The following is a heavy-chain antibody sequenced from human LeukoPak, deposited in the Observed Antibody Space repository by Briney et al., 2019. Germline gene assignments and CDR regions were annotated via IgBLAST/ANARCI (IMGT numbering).Heavy chain of an antibody. J-gene: IGHJ4*02. D-gene: IGHD1-1*01. CDR2: ISYDGSNK. CDR1: GFTFSSYA. CDR3: ARLESYGYYFDY. Sequence: GGSLRLSCAASGFTFSSYAMHWVRQAPGKGLEWVAVISYDGSNKYYADSVKGRFTISRDNSKNTLYLQMNSLRAEDTAVYYCARLESYGYYFDYWGQGTLVTVSS. V-gene: IGHV3-30*04.